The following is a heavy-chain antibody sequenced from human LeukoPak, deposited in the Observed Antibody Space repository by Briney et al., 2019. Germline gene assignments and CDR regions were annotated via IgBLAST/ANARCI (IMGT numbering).Heavy chain of an antibody. CDR1: GGTFSSYA. CDR3: ARDLYGDSPFDY. J-gene: IGHJ4*02. Sequence: SVKVSCKASGGTFSSYALSWVRQAPGQGLEWMGGIIPIFGTANYAQKFQGRVTVTADESTSTAYMELSSLRSEDTAVYYCARDLYGDSPFDYWGQGTLVTVSS. D-gene: IGHD4-17*01. V-gene: IGHV1-69*13. CDR2: IIPIFGTA.